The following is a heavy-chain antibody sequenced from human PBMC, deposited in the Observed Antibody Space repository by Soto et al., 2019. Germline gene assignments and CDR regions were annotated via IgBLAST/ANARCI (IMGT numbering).Heavy chain of an antibody. Sequence: SETLSLTCTVSGGSISSGSYYWSWIRLPPGKGLDWIGYTYNSGSANYNPSLKSRVTMSVDTSKNQFSMNLSSVTAADTAVYYCARAPRYISYYNGMDVWGQGTTVTLSS. J-gene: IGHJ6*02. CDR1: GGSISSGSYY. CDR2: TYNSGSA. CDR3: ARAPRYISYYNGMDV. D-gene: IGHD1-20*01. V-gene: IGHV4-61*01.